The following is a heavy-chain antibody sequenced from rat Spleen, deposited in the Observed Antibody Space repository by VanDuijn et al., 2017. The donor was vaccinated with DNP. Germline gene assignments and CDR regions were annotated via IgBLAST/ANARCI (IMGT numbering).Heavy chain of an antibody. J-gene: IGHJ2*01. D-gene: IGHD5-1*01. Sequence: EVQLVESGGGLVQPGRSLKLSCTASGFTFSNYDMAWVRQAPTKGLEWVASISPSGGNTYYRDSVKGRFTVSRDNAKSSLYLQMDSLRSEDTATYYCTRLNWERDYFDYWGQGVMVTVSS. CDR2: ISPSGGNT. V-gene: IGHV5-25*01. CDR3: TRLNWERDYFDY. CDR1: GFTFSNYD.